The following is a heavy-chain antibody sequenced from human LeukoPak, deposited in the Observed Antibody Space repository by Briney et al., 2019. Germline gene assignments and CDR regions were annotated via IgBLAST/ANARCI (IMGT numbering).Heavy chain of an antibody. J-gene: IGHJ6*03. CDR1: GYSISSGYY. CDR2: IYRSGST. D-gene: IGHD3-16*01. Sequence: PSETLSLTCAVSGYSISSGYYWGWIRQPPGKGLEWIGSIYRSGSTYYNPSLKSRVTISVDTSKNQFSLKLSSVTAADTAVYYCARLWGPKFYMDVWGKGTTVTVSS. CDR3: ARLWGPKFYMDV. V-gene: IGHV4-38-2*01.